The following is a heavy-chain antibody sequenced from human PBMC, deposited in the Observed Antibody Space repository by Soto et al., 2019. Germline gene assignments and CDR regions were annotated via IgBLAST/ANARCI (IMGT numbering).Heavy chain of an antibody. CDR2: IDYSGNI. D-gene: IGHD1-1*01. Sequence: QLQLQESGPGLVKPSETLSLTCNASGGSITSSGSAWGWIRQSPGKGLEWIGTIDYSGNIYYIPSPKSRITISVDTSKTQISLKLSSVTAADTTVYYCARHIHNQGFEYYFDSWGQGTLVTVSS. V-gene: IGHV4-39*01. CDR3: ARHIHNQGFEYYFDS. J-gene: IGHJ4*02. CDR1: GGSITSSGSA.